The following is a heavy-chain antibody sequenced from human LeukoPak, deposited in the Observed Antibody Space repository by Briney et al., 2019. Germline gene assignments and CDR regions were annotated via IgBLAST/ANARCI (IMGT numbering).Heavy chain of an antibody. V-gene: IGHV4-31*03. CDR2: IHYTGAT. Sequence: SETLSLTCTVSGVSISRSDYWSWIRQAPGKGREWVGYIHYTGATYYNPSLKSRLTLSLDTSKNQFSLKLSSVTAADTAVYYCAREVDVPSTSDGFDIWGQGTVVTVSS. CDR1: GVSISRSDY. J-gene: IGHJ3*02. CDR3: AREVDVPSTSDGFDI. D-gene: IGHD3-10*02.